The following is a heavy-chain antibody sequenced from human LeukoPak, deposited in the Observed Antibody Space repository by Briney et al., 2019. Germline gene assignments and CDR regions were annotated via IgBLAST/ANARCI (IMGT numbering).Heavy chain of an antibody. V-gene: IGHV3-23*01. CDR2: IIGGAGGT. CDR1: GFSFSSHG. D-gene: IGHD3-16*01. Sequence: PGGSLRLSCAASGFSFSSHGMSWVRQAPGKGLEWVSGIIGGAGGTYYADSVKGRFTISRDNAKNSPYLQMNSLRAEDTALYYCARGRYDYVWGKNLYYYYMDVWGKGTTVTISS. J-gene: IGHJ6*03. CDR3: ARGRYDYVWGKNLYYYYMDV.